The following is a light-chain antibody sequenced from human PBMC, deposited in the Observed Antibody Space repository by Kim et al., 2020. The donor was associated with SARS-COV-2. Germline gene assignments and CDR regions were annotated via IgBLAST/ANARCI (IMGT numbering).Light chain of an antibody. CDR3: QQYDNLPPSLT. J-gene: IGKJ4*01. Sequence: DIQMTQSPSSLSASVGDRVTITCQASQDISNYLNWYQQKPGKAPKLLIYDASNLETGVPSRFSGSGSGIDFTFTISSLQPEDIATYYCQQYDNLPPSLTFGGGTKVDIK. CDR2: DAS. CDR1: QDISNY. V-gene: IGKV1-33*01.